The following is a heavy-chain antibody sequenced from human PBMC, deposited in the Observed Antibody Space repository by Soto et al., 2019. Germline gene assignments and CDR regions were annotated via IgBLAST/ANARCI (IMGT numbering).Heavy chain of an antibody. CDR2: LTPIFGTT. V-gene: IGHV1-69*01. D-gene: IGHD6-13*01. J-gene: IGHJ6*02. CDR1: GGTFSNYA. CDR3: ARPYSSSWPPYYFYGMEV. Sequence: QVQLVQSGAEVKKPGSSVKVSCKASGGTFSNYAISWVRQAPGQGLEWMGGLTPIFGTTDYARRFQGRVTITADESMSTAYMELSSLRSEDTAVYYCARPYSSSWPPYYFYGMEVWGQGTTVTVSS.